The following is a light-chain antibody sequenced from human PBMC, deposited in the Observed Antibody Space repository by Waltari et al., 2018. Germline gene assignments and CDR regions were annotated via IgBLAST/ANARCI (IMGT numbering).Light chain of an antibody. V-gene: IGLV3-19*01. CDR1: SLRAYY. CDR3: NSRDSSGHPFV. J-gene: IGLJ1*01. CDR2: GKN. Sequence: VALGQTVRITCQGDSLRAYYANWYHQKPGQAPLLVMYGKNNRPSGIPDRFSGSYSGDTASLTITGAQAEDEGAYYCNSRDSSGHPFVFGTGTKVTVL.